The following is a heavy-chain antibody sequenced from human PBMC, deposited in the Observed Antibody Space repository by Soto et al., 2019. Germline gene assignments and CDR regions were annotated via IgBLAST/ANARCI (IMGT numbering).Heavy chain of an antibody. CDR1: GFTFSSYA. D-gene: IGHD2-2*02. J-gene: IGHJ6*02. CDR3: ARSVVPAAIGPPYYYGMDV. Sequence: PGGSLRLSCAASGFTFSSYAMHWVRQAPGKGLEWVAVISYDGSNKYYADSVKGRFTISRDNSKNTLYLQMNSLRAEDTAVYYCARSVVPAAIGPPYYYGMDVWGQGTTVTVSS. V-gene: IGHV3-30-3*01. CDR2: ISYDGSNK.